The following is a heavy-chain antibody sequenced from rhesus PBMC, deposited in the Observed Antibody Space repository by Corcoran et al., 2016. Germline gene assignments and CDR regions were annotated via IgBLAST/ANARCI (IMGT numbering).Heavy chain of an antibody. CDR1: GGSIRSNY. D-gene: IGHD1-44*02. V-gene: IGHV4-173*01. CDR2: ISGRGGST. J-gene: IGHJ4*01. CDR3: ARGLSNGYCGYFDY. Sequence: QLQLQESGPGLVKPSETLSLTCAVSGGSIRSNYWSWIRQPPGKGLEWIGRISGRGGSTDYNPSRKSRGTISTDTSKNQFSLKLSSVTAADTAVYYCARGLSNGYCGYFDYWGQGVLVTVSS.